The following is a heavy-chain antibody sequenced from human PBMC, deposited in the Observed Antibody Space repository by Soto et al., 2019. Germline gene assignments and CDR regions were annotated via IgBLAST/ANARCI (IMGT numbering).Heavy chain of an antibody. D-gene: IGHD6-6*01. CDR3: ARGRSWRYSSSYAQFDY. Sequence: SETLSLTCAVYGGSFSGYYWSWIRQPPGKGLEWIGEINHSGSTNYNPSLKSRVTISVDTSKNQFSLKLSSVTAADTAVYYCARGRSWRYSSSYAQFDYWGQGTLVTVSS. CDR1: GGSFSGYY. V-gene: IGHV4-34*01. J-gene: IGHJ4*02. CDR2: INHSGST.